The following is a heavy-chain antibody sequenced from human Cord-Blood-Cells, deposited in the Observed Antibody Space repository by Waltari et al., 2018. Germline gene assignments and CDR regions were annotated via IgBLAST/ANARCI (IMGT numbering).Heavy chain of an antibody. CDR2: IIPIFGTA. CDR1: GGTFSSYA. J-gene: IGHJ6*02. CDR3: ARDDYGDYYYYYGMDV. D-gene: IGHD4-17*01. Sequence: QVQLVQSGAEVKKPGSSVKVSCKASGGTFSSYAISWVRQAPGQGLEWMGGIIPIFGTANYAQKGQGRVKITGDKSTSTAYRELSSLRSEDTAVYYCARDDYGDYYYYYGMDVWGQGTTVTVSS. V-gene: IGHV1-69*06.